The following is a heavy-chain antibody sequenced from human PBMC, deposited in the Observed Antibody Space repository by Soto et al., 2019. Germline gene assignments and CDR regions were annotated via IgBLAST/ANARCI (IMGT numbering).Heavy chain of an antibody. CDR3: ASRLGGSNPYFYFYYGMDV. J-gene: IGHJ6*02. V-gene: IGHV4-61*01. CDR1: GGSVSSGSYY. Sequence: PSETLSLTCTVSGGSVSSGSYYWSWIRQPPGKGLEWIGEINHSGSTNYNPSLKSRVTISLDTSKNQFSLKLSSVTAADTAVYYCASRLGGSNPYFYFYYGMDVWGQGTTVTVSS. D-gene: IGHD2-2*01. CDR2: INHSGST.